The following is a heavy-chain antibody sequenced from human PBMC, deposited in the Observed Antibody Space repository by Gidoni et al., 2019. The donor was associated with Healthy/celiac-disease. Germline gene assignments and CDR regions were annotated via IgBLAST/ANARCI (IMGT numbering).Heavy chain of an antibody. CDR2: IYPGDSDT. CDR1: GYSFPSYW. V-gene: IGHV5-51*01. Sequence: EVQLVQSGAEVKTPGESLKISCTGSGYSFPSYWIGWVRQMPGKGLEWMGIIYPGDSDTRYSPSFQGQVTISADKSISTAYLQWSSLKASDTAMYYCARGLWFGELPPAAFDIWGQGTMVTVSS. J-gene: IGHJ3*02. D-gene: IGHD3-10*01. CDR3: ARGLWFGELPPAAFDI.